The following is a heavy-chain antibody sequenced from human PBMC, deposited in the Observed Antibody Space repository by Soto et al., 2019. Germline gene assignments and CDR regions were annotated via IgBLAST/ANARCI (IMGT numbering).Heavy chain of an antibody. V-gene: IGHV1-18*01. J-gene: IGHJ5*02. CDR2: IRAYNGTT. CDR1: GYTFTSYG. CDR3: ARVKGSGYHNWFDP. D-gene: IGHD3-22*01. Sequence: QVQLVQSGAEVKKPGASVKVSCKASGYTFTSYGISWVRKALGQGLEWMGWIRAYNGTTNYAQKLQGRVTMTTDTSTSTAYMEQRSLRSDDTAVYYCARVKGSGYHNWFDPWGQGTLVTVSS.